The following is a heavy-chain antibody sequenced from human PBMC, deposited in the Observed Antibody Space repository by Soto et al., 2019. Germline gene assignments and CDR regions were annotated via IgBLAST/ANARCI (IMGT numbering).Heavy chain of an antibody. J-gene: IGHJ4*02. D-gene: IGHD5-18*01. CDR1: GYTFTSYG. Sequence: GASVKVSCKASGYTFTSYGISWVRQAPGQGLEWMGWISAYNGNTNYAQKLQGRVTMTTDTSTSAAYMELRSLRSDDTAVYYCARARGSSVYSYGHHFFDYWGQGTLVTVSS. V-gene: IGHV1-18*01. CDR3: ARARGSSVYSYGHHFFDY. CDR2: ISAYNGNT.